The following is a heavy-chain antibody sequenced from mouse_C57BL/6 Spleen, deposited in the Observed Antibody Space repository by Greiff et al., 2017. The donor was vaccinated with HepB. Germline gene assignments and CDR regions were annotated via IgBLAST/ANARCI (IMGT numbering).Heavy chain of an antibody. J-gene: IGHJ4*01. CDR3: ASGITTVVNGYAMDY. Sequence: VQLQESGGGLVKPGGSLKLSCAASGFTFSDYGMHWVRQAPEKGLEWVAYISSGSSTIYYADTVKGRFTISRDNAKNTLFLPMTSLRSEDTAMYYCASGITTVVNGYAMDYWGQGTSVTVSS. D-gene: IGHD1-1*01. CDR2: ISSGSSTI. CDR1: GFTFSDYG. V-gene: IGHV5-17*01.